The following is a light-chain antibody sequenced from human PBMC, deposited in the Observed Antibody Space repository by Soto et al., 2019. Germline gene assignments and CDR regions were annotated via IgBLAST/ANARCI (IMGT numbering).Light chain of an antibody. J-gene: IGLJ3*02. CDR2: INYDGTH. CDR3: QSLGTGIQV. CDR1: SGYSTYA. V-gene: IGLV4-69*01. Sequence: QLVLTQSPSASASLGASVKLTCTLSSGYSTYAIAWHQQQSEKGPRFLMKINYDGTHSKGDGFFDRFSGSSSGAERHLTISSLQSEDEADYYCQSLGTGIQVFGGGTKVT.